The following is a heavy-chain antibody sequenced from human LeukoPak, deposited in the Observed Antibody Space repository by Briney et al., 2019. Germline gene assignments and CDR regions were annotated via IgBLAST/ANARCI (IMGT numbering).Heavy chain of an antibody. CDR2: IIPIFGTA. Sequence: ASVKVSCKASGGTFSSYAISWVRQAPGQGLEWMGGIIPIFGTANYAQKFQGRVTITADESTSTAYMELSSLRSEDMALYYCAKTGTKFSDWYFDLWGRGTLVTVSS. V-gene: IGHV1-69*13. CDR3: AKTGTKFSDWYFDL. CDR1: GGTFSSYA. D-gene: IGHD2-2*01. J-gene: IGHJ2*01.